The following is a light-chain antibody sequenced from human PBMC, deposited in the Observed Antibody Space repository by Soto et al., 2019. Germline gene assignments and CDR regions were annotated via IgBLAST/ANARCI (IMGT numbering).Light chain of an antibody. CDR3: QHRGDWQFT. Sequence: EIVLTQSLATLSLFPGEGATLSCRASQSVGASLAWYQQKPGQAPWLLIYDASIRATGFPARFSASGSGADFSLTFSSLEPEDFAFYYCQHRGDWQFTVGPGTKVV. J-gene: IGKJ3*01. CDR1: QSVGAS. V-gene: IGKV3-11*01. CDR2: DAS.